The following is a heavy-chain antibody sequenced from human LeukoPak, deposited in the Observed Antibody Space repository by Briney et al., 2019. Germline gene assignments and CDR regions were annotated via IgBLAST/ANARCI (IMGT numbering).Heavy chain of an antibody. CDR2: ISSSSSYT. CDR1: GFTFSDYY. CDR3: ARPPYCSGGSCYSGYFDY. Sequence: GGSLRLSCAASGFTFSDYYMSWIRQAPGKGLEWVSYISSSSSYTNYADSVKGRFTISRDNAKNSLYLQMNSLRAEDTAVYYCARPPYCSGGSCYSGYFDYWGQGTLVTVFS. V-gene: IGHV3-11*03. J-gene: IGHJ4*02. D-gene: IGHD2-15*01.